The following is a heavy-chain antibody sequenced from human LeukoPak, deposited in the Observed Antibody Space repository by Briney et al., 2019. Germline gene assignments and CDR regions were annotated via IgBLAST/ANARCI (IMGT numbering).Heavy chain of an antibody. V-gene: IGHV4-59*01. J-gene: IGHJ4*02. CDR2: IYYSGST. CDR1: GGSISSYY. CDR3: ARVAVYSGYDFDY. Sequence: SETLSLTCTVSGGSISSYYCSWIRQPPGKGLEWIGYIYYSGSTNYNPSLKSRVTISVDTSKNQFSLKLSSVTAADTAVYYCARVAVYSGYDFDYWGQGNLVTVSS. D-gene: IGHD5-12*01.